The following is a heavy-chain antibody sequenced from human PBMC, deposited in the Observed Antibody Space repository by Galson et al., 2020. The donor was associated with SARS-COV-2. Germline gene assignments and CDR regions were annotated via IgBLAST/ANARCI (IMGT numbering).Heavy chain of an antibody. D-gene: IGHD5-18*01. CDR1: GYTFTNYD. Sequence: ASVKVSCKASGYTFTNYDINWVRQATGEGLEWMGWMNPKRGNTGYVQKFQGRVTMTRDTSTSTAYMELSSLRSEDTAVYYCARVWERGFSYGNWFDPWGRGTLVTVSS. J-gene: IGHJ5*02. CDR3: ARVWERGFSYGNWFDP. CDR2: MNPKRGNT. V-gene: IGHV1-8*01.